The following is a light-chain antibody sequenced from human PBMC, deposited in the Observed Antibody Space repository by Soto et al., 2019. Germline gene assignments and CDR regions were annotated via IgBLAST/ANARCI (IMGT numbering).Light chain of an antibody. CDR3: QQYGSSPHLT. V-gene: IGKV3-20*01. Sequence: EIVLTQSPCTLSLSPGERATLSCRASQSVSSSYLAWYQQKPGQAPRLLISGASIRATGIPDRFSGSGSGTDFTLTISSLEPEDFAVYYCQQYGSSPHLTFGGGTKVELK. CDR1: QSVSSSY. J-gene: IGKJ4*01. CDR2: GAS.